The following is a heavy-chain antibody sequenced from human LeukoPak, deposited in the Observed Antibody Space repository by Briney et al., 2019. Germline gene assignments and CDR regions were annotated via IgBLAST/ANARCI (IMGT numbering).Heavy chain of an antibody. V-gene: IGHV1-2*02. CDR2: IKANNGYT. CDR3: AREIIRGRGYYYYYMDV. CDR1: GYSFTDYF. D-gene: IGHD3-10*01. Sequence: ASVKVSCKASGYSFTDYFIHWVRQAPGQGLEWMGWIKANNGYTNYAQKLQGRVTMTRDTSITTAYMDLSRLTSDDAAVYYCAREIIRGRGYYYYYMDVWGIGTTVTVSS. J-gene: IGHJ6*03.